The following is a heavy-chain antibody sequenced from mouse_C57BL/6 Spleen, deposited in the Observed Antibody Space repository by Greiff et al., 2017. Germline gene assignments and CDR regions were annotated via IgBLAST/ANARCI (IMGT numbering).Heavy chain of an antibody. CDR2: IHPNSGST. Sequence: QVQLKQPGAELVKPGASVKLSCKASGYTFTSYWMHWVKQRPGQGLEWIGMIHPNSGSTNYNEKFKSKATLTVDKSSSTAYMQLSSLTSEDSAVYYCASCSSYYFDYWGQGTTLTVSS. CDR3: ASCSSYYFDY. D-gene: IGHD1-3*01. J-gene: IGHJ2*01. V-gene: IGHV1-64*01. CDR1: GYTFTSYW.